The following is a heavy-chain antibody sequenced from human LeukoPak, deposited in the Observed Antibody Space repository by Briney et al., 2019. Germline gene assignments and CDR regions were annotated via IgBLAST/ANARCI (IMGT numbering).Heavy chain of an antibody. CDR2: ISPSGGST. CDR3: SAQPEALAGGLHY. D-gene: IGHD6-19*01. V-gene: IGHV3-23*01. CDR1: GFTFSSHS. J-gene: IGHJ4*02. Sequence: GGPLRLSCAVSGFTFSSHSMTWVRQAPGKGLDWVSTISPSGGSTFYADSVKGRFTVSRDNSRNTLYLQMNTLRAEDTAVYYCSAQPEALAGGLHYWGQGALVTASS.